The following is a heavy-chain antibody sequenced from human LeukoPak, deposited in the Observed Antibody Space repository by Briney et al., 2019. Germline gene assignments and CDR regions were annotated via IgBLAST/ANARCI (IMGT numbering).Heavy chain of an antibody. Sequence: ASVRVSCKASGYVFTSYGISWVRQAPGQGLEWMGWISSHTGDTRYAQRFQDRVTMTTDISTTTAYLDLRSLRFDDTAVYYCARDVRRLQLSTYFFDFWGQGILVSVSS. D-gene: IGHD4-17*01. CDR1: GYVFTSYG. V-gene: IGHV1-18*01. CDR3: ARDVRRLQLSTYFFDF. J-gene: IGHJ4*02. CDR2: ISSHTGDT.